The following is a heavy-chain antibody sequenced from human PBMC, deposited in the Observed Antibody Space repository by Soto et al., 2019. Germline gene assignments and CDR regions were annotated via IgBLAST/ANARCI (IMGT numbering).Heavy chain of an antibody. CDR3: TRTYGDYAWFDP. CDR2: ISWNSDRK. CDR1: GFTFDDYA. D-gene: IGHD4-17*01. Sequence: EVQLVESGGGLVQPGRSLRLSCAASGFTFDDYAMHWVRQAPGKGLEWVSGISWNSDRKGYADSVKGRFTISRDNAKNSLYLQMNSLRAEDTALYYCTRTYGDYAWFDPWSQGTLVTVSS. J-gene: IGHJ5*02. V-gene: IGHV3-9*01.